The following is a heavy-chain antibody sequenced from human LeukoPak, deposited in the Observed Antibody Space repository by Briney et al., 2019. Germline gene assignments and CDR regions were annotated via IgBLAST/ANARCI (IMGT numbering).Heavy chain of an antibody. CDR3: ARRDYYGSGSYPYYYQNHMDV. CDR2: IYTSGST. V-gene: IGHV4-61*02. J-gene: IGHJ6*03. D-gene: IGHD3-10*01. CDR1: GGSISSGSYY. Sequence: PSETLSLTCTVSGGSISSGSYYWSWIRQPAGKGLEWIGRIYTSGSTNYNPSLKSRVTISVDTSKNQFSLKLSSVTAADTAVYYCARRDYYGSGSYPYYYQNHMDVWGKGTTVTISS.